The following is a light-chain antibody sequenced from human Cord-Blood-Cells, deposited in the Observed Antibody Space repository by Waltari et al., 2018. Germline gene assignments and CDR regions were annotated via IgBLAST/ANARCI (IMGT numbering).Light chain of an antibody. V-gene: IGKV3-11*01. CDR1: QSVSSY. J-gene: IGKJ2*01. CDR3: QQRSNWYT. CDR2: DAS. Sequence: ELLFPPSPATLSLSPGERATLSCRASQSVSSYLAWYQQKPGQAPRLLIYDASNRATGIPARFSGSGSGTDFTLTISSLEPEDFAVYYCQQRSNWYTFGQGTKLEIK.